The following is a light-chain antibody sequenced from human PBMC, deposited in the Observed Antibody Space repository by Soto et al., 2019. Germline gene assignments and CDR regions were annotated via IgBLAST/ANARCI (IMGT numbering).Light chain of an antibody. CDR3: SSYTGPSTHV. CDR2: DVS. J-gene: IGLJ1*01. CDR1: SSDVGAYNY. Sequence: QSALTQPASVSGSPGQSITISCTGTSSDVGAYNYVSWYQHHPGKAPKLMIYDVSNRPSGVSNRFSGSKSGNTASLTISGLQAEDEADYHCSSYTGPSTHVFGTGTKVTVL. V-gene: IGLV2-14*03.